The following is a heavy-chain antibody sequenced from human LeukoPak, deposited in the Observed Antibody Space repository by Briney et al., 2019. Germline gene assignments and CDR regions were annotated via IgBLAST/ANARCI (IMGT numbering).Heavy chain of an antibody. Sequence: SETLSLTCTVSGGSISSSSYYWGWIRQPPGKGLEWIGSIYYSGSTYYNPSLKSRVTISVDTSKNQFSLKLSSVTAADTAVYYCARDFLSGYYGSGSYSYYFDYWGQGTLVTVSS. V-gene: IGHV4-39*07. CDR1: GGSISSSSYY. CDR3: ARDFLSGYYGSGSYSYYFDY. J-gene: IGHJ4*02. D-gene: IGHD3-10*01. CDR2: IYYSGST.